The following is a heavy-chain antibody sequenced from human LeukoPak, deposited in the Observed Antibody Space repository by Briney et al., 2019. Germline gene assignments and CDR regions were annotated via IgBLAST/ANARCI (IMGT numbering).Heavy chain of an antibody. CDR2: INHSGST. CDR3: ARRQFYYYGMDV. J-gene: IGHJ6*02. V-gene: IGHV4-34*01. D-gene: IGHD5-24*01. Sequence: PSETLSLTCAVYGGSFSGYYWSWIRQPPGKGLEWIGEINHSGSTNYNPSLKSRVTISVDTSKNQFSLKLSSVTAADTAVYYCARRQFYYYGMDVWGQGTTVTVSS. CDR1: GGSFSGYY.